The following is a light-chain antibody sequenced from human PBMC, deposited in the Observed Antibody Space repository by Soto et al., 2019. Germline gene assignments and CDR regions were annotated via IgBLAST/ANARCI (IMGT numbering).Light chain of an antibody. V-gene: IGKV3D-20*02. CDR3: QQLNSYPSIT. Sequence: EIVLTQSPGTLSLSPGERATLSCRASQSVSYYLAWYQQKPGQAPRLLIYDASSRATGVPDRFSGSGSGTDFTLTISRLEPEDFATYYCQQLNSYPSITFGPGTKVDIK. CDR2: DAS. J-gene: IGKJ3*01. CDR1: QSVSYY.